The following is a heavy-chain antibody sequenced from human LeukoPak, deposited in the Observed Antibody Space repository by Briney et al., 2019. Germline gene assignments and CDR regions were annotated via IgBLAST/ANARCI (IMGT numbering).Heavy chain of an antibody. Sequence: GGSLRLSCAASGFNFGSYEMSWFRQAPGKGLEWISYISGGSGSTIYYEDSVKGRFTTSRDNALYLQLNSLRAEDTAIYYCARDPTSSRAMAYFDYWGQGTLVAVSS. D-gene: IGHD3-16*01. CDR2: ISGGSGSTI. CDR3: ARDPTSSRAMAYFDY. V-gene: IGHV3-48*03. CDR1: GFNFGSYE. J-gene: IGHJ4*02.